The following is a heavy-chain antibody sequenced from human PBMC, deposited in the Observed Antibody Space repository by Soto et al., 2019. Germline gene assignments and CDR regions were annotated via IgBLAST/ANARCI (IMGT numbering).Heavy chain of an antibody. Sequence: GAXRQISWQGAGNSFTNNWSGWVRQIDGKGLECMGIIYPGDSDTRYSPSFQGQVTISADKSISTAYLQWSSLKASDTAMYYCARRVGYSDSSGPLDYWGQGTRVTVS. CDR1: GNSFTNNW. V-gene: IGHV5-51*01. CDR2: IYPGDSDT. D-gene: IGHD3-22*01. J-gene: IGHJ4*02. CDR3: ARRVGYSDSSGPLDY.